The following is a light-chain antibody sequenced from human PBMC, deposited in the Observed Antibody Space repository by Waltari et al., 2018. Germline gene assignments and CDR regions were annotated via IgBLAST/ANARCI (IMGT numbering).Light chain of an antibody. J-gene: IGKJ2*01. V-gene: IGKV1-5*03. CDR2: KAS. CDR3: QQYDSYSRT. Sequence: DIQMTQSPSTLSASVGDRVTITCRASQSIGSWLVWYQQKPGKAPKLLIYKASSLESGVPSRFSGSGYGTEFTLTIGSLQPDDFATYFCQQYDSYSRTFGQGTKLDIK. CDR1: QSIGSW.